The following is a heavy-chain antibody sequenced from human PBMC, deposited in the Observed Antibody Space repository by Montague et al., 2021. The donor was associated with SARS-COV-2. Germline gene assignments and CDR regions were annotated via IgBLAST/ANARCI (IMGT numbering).Heavy chain of an antibody. Sequence: SETLSLTCTVSGGSINYYYWHWLRQSAGKGLEWIGRIYSSGNTNSNPSLESRVIMSVDSSQNQFSLKLNSVTAADTAVYYCARGDYPTTASWYFFDSWGQGALVTVSS. CDR3: ARGDYPTTASWYFFDS. V-gene: IGHV4-4*07. J-gene: IGHJ4*02. CDR2: IYSSGNT. CDR1: GGSINYYY. D-gene: IGHD6-13*01.